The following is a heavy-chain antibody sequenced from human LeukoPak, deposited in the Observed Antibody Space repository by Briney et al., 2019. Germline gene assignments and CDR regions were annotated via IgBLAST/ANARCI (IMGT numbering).Heavy chain of an antibody. CDR3: ARRTYLAYCGGDCYPDDY. CDR2: IYYSGST. D-gene: IGHD2-21*02. V-gene: IGHV4-39*01. CDR1: GGSFSGYY. J-gene: IGHJ4*02. Sequence: SETLSLTCAVYGGSFSGYYWGWIRQPPGKGLEWIGSIYYSGSTYYNPSLKSRVTISVDTSKNQFSLKLSSVTAADTAVYYCARRTYLAYCGGDCYPDDYWGQGTLVTVSS.